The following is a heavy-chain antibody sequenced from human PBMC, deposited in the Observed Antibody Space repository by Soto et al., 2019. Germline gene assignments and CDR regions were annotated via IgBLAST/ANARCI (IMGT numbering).Heavy chain of an antibody. CDR3: ARATRRVVADRGDAFDI. V-gene: IGHV1-46*03. J-gene: IGHJ3*02. CDR1: GYTFTSYY. D-gene: IGHD2-15*01. CDR2: INPSGGST. Sequence: GASVKVSCKASGYTFTSYYMHWVRQAPGQGLEWMGIINPSGGSTSYAQKFQGRVTMTRDTSTSTVYMELSSLRSEDTAVYYCARATRRVVADRGDAFDIWGQGTMVTVSS.